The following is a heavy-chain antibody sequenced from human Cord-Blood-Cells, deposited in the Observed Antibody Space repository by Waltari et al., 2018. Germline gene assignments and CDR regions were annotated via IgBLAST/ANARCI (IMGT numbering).Heavy chain of an antibody. J-gene: IGHJ5*02. D-gene: IGHD2-2*01. CDR1: GYSLSSGYY. CDR3: ASGVVVPANYWFDP. Sequence: QVQLQESGPGLVKPSETLSLTCTVSGYSLSSGYYWGWIRQPPGKGLEWIGSIYHSGSTYYNPSLKSRVTISVDTSKNQFSLKLSSVTAADTAVYYCASGVVVPANYWFDPWGQGTLVTVSS. CDR2: IYHSGST. V-gene: IGHV4-38-2*02.